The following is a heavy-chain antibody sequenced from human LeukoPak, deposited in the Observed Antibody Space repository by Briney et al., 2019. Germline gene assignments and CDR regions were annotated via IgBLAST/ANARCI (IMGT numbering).Heavy chain of an antibody. CDR3: AKVNDFDY. CDR2: ISGSGVNT. J-gene: IGHJ4*02. CDR1: GLTLSSYA. D-gene: IGHD1-1*01. V-gene: IGHV3-23*01. Sequence: GGSLRLSCAASGLTLSSYAMSWVRQAPEKGLEWVSVISGSGVNTYYADSVKGRFTISRDNSKNTLYLQMNSLRAEDTAVYYCAKVNDFDYWGQGTLVTVSS.